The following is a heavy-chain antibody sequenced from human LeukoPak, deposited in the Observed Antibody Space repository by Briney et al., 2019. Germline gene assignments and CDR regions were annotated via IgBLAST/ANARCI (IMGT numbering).Heavy chain of an antibody. V-gene: IGHV1-18*01. CDR2: TSAYNGNT. J-gene: IGHJ5*02. Sequence: ASVKVSCKASGYTFTSYGISWVRQAPGQGLEWMGWTSAYNGNTNYAQKLQGRVTMTTDTSTSTAYMELRSLRSDDTAVYYCARELGCSSTSCYSAWFDPWGQGTLVTVSS. CDR1: GYTFTSYG. D-gene: IGHD2-2*02. CDR3: ARELGCSSTSCYSAWFDP.